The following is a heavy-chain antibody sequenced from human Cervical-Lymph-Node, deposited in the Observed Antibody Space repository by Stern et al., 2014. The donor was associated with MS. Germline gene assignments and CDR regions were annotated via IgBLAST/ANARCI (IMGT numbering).Heavy chain of an antibody. J-gene: IGHJ4*02. D-gene: IGHD2-21*01. CDR3: ARWSVACDS. Sequence: VQLGQSGAELKKPGESLKISCKTSGYNFINYWIAWVRQVSGKGLEWIGIIYPGDSDIRYSPSFQGPVTISVDKSITAAYLQWKSLKASATAVYYCARWSVACDSWGQGALITVSS. V-gene: IGHV5-51*03. CDR1: GYNFINYW. CDR2: IYPGDSDI.